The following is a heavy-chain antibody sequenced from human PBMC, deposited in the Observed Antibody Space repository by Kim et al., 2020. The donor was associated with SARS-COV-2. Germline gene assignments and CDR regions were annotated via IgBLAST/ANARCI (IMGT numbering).Heavy chain of an antibody. CDR3: ARRTMVRGGLLGYYYGMDV. CDR1: GGSISSSSYY. Sequence: SETLSLTCTVSGGSISSSSYYWGWIRQPPGKGLEWIGSIYYSGSTYYNPSLKSRVTISVDTSKNQFSLKLSSVTAADTAVYYCARRTMVRGGLLGYYYGMDVWGQGTTVTVSS. V-gene: IGHV4-39*01. J-gene: IGHJ6*02. CDR2: IYYSGST. D-gene: IGHD3-10*01.